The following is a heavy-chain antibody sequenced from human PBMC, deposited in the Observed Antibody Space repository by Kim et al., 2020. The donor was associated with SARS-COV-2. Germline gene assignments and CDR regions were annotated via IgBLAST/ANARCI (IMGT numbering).Heavy chain of an antibody. CDR2: ISWNSGSI. Sequence: GGSLRLSCAASGFTFDDYAMHWVRQAPGKGLEWVSGISWNSGSIGYADSVKGRFTISRDNAKNSLYLQMNSLRAEDTALYYCAKDKSNVGLFDYWGQGTL. CDR1: GFTFDDYA. V-gene: IGHV3-9*01. J-gene: IGHJ4*02. CDR3: AKDKSNVGLFDY.